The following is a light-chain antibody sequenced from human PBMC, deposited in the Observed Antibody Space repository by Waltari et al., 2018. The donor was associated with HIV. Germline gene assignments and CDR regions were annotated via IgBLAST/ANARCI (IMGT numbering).Light chain of an antibody. CDR2: AAS. J-gene: IGKJ4*01. CDR1: QTINTN. Sequence: DIQMTQSPSSVSASVGYRVTLTCRASQTINTNLAWYQHKPGIAPKLLIYAASSLQSGVPSRFSGSGSWTDFTLTINTLQPEDFATYYCQQANSFPLTFGGGTRVDIK. CDR3: QQANSFPLT. V-gene: IGKV1D-12*01.